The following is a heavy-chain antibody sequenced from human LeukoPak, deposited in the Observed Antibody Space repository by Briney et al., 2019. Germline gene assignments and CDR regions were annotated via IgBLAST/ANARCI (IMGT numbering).Heavy chain of an antibody. D-gene: IGHD5-18*01. CDR2: IYHSGTT. CDR3: VRGAYSYVGYFDY. CDR1: GYSINGGYY. V-gene: IGHV4-38-2*02. J-gene: IGHJ4*02. Sequence: SETLSLTCTVSGYSINGGYYWGWIRQPPGKGLEWIGIIYHSGTTYSNPSLKSRVTISVDTSKNQFSLKLSSVTAEDTAVYYCVRGAYSYVGYFDYWGQGTLVTVSS.